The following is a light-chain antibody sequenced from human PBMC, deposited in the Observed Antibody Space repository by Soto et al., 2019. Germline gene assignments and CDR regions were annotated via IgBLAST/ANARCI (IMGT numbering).Light chain of an antibody. CDR3: QQYNKWPPYT. Sequence: EIVMTQSPATLSVSPGERATLSCRASQSISSNLAWYQQKPGQAPRLLIYGASTSATGVPARFSGSGSGTEFTLTISSLQSVDFAVYYCQQYNKWPPYTFGQGTKLEIK. CDR2: GAS. CDR1: QSISSN. V-gene: IGKV3-15*01. J-gene: IGKJ2*01.